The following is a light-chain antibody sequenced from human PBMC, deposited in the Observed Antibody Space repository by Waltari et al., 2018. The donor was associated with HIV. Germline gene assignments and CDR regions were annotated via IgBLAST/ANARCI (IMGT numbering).Light chain of an antibody. CDR3: ATWDSGLSAVV. CDR1: SSNIGYNY. V-gene: IGLV1-51*01. J-gene: IGLJ2*01. Sequence: QSVLTPPPSVSATPGQNVTISCSGISSNIGYNYVFWYQQLPGTAPKLLMYDNNKRPSGIPDRFSGSKSGTSATLGITGLQTGDEADYYCATWDSGLSAVVFGGGTKLTVL. CDR2: DNN.